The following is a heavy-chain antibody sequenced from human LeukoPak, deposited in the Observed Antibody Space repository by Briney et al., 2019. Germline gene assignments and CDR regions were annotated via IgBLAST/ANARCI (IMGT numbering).Heavy chain of an antibody. CDR1: GFTVSSNY. CDR2: IYSGGST. Sequence: GGSLRLSCAVSGFTVSSNYMSWVRQAPGKGLEWVSIIYSGGSTFYADSVRGRFTISRDNSKNTLYLQMNSLRAEDTAVYYCARAGLGYCSGGSCPFYFDYWGQGTLVTVSS. CDR3: ARAGLGYCSGGSCPFYFDY. D-gene: IGHD2-15*01. J-gene: IGHJ4*02. V-gene: IGHV3-53*01.